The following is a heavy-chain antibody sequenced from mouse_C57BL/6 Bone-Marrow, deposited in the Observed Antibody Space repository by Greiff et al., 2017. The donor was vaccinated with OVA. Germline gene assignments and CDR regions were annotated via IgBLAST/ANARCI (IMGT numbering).Heavy chain of an antibody. CDR1: GFTFRDFY. CDR3: ARRDAMDY. Sequence: EVKVVESGGGLVQPGGSLKLSCAASGFTFRDFYMYWIRQTPEKRLEWVAYISNGRGSTYYPDTVKGQFTISRDKAKNTLYLQMSRLKSEDTAMYYCARRDAMDYWGQGTSVTVSS. V-gene: IGHV5-12*01. CDR2: ISNGRGST. J-gene: IGHJ4*01.